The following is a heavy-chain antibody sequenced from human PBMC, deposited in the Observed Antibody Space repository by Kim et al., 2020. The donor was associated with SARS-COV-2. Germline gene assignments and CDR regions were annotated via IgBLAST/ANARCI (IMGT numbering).Heavy chain of an antibody. D-gene: IGHD3-10*01. CDR2: TYYRSKWYN. CDR1: GDSVSSNSAA. V-gene: IGHV6-1*01. CDR3: ARVPITMVRGVMRAWTSAFDV. Sequence: SQTLSLTCAISGDSVSSNSAAWNWIRQSPSRGLEWLGRTYYRSKWYNDYAVSVKSLITINPDTSKNQFSLQLNSVTPEDTGVYYCARVPITMVRGVMRAWTSAFDVWGQGTMVTVS. J-gene: IGHJ3*01.